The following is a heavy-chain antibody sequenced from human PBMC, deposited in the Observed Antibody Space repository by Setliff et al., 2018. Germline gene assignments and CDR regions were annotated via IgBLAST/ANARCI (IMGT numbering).Heavy chain of an antibody. Sequence: ETLSLTCAAYGGTFSDYHWTWIRQSPEKGLEWIGEINHRGSTNYNPSLKSRVTVSIDTSKDQFSLKLISMTAADTAVYYCARGRNIAARLLDSWGQGTLVTVS. CDR2: INHRGST. CDR1: GGTFSDYH. D-gene: IGHD6-6*01. V-gene: IGHV4-34*01. CDR3: ARGRNIAARLLDS. J-gene: IGHJ4*02.